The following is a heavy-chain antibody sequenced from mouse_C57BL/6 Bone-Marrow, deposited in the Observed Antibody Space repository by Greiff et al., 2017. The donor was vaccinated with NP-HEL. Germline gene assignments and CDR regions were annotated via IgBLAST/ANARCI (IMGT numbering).Heavy chain of an antibody. CDR2: INYDGSST. V-gene: IGHV5-16*01. J-gene: IGHJ2*01. CDR1: GFTFSDYY. Sequence: EVKVVESEGGLVQPGSSMKLSCTASGFTFSDYYMAWVRQVPEKGLEWVANINYDGSSTYYLDSLKSRFIISRDNAKNILYLQMSSLKSEDTATYYCARGPAYYYGSSFDYWGQGTTLTVSS. D-gene: IGHD1-1*01. CDR3: ARGPAYYYGSSFDY.